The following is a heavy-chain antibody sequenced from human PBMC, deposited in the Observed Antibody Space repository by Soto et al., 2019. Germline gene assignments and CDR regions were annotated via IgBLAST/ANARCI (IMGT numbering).Heavy chain of an antibody. D-gene: IGHD6-19*01. J-gene: IGHJ6*02. CDR3: ASIAVAGTRGRYYYYYGMDV. CDR2: IIPILGIA. Sequence: SVKVSCKASGYTFTSYTISWVRQAPGQGLEWMGRIIPILGIANYAQKFQGRVTITADKSTSTAYMELSSLRSEDTAVYYCASIAVAGTRGRYYYYYGMDVWGQGTTVTVSS. V-gene: IGHV1-69*02. CDR1: GYTFTSYT.